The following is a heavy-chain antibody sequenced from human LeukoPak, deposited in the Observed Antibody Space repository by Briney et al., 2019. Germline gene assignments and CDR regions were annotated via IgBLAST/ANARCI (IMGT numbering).Heavy chain of an antibody. D-gene: IGHD3-22*01. V-gene: IGHV4-34*01. CDR3: ARKEYYYDSSGSSAWFDP. J-gene: IGHJ5*02. CDR2: IYHSGST. CDR1: GGSMSGHY. Sequence: PSETLSLTCNVSGGSMSGHYWSWIRQPPGKGLEWIGEIYHSGSTNYNPSLKSRVTISVDKSKNQFSLKLSSVTAADTAVYYCARKEYYYDSSGSSAWFDPWGQGTLVTVSS.